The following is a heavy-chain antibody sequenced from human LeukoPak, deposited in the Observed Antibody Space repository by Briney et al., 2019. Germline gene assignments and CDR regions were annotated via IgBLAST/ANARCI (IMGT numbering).Heavy chain of an antibody. J-gene: IGHJ5*02. Sequence: GALRLSCAASGFTFSRYWMHWVRQAPGKGLVWVSRINSDGYSTTYADSVKGRFTISRDNAKNTLYLLMNSLRADDTAVYYCARDYGAWGQGTLVTVSP. D-gene: IGHD4/OR15-4a*01. CDR1: GFTFSRYW. CDR3: ARDYGA. CDR2: INSDGYST. V-gene: IGHV3-74*01.